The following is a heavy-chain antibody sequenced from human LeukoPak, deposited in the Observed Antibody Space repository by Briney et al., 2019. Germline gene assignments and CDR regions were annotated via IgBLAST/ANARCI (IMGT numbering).Heavy chain of an antibody. Sequence: PSQTLSLTCTVSGGSISSGGYFWTWIRQHPGKGLEWIGHIYYTGSTYYNPSPKSRVTISVDTSKNQFSLKLNSVTAADTAVYYCARAPPNPAPYCDTTSCQTWAAPGGQGPLVTVS. D-gene: IGHD2-2*01. CDR1: GGSISSGGYF. V-gene: IGHV4-31*03. CDR2: IYYTGST. J-gene: IGHJ5*02. CDR3: ARAPPNPAPYCDTTSCQTWAAP.